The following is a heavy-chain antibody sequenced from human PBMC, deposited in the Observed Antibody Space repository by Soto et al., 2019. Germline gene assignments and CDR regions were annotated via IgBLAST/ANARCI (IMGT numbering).Heavy chain of an antibody. D-gene: IGHD6-19*01. Sequence: SETLSLTCAVYGGSFSGYYWSWIRQPPGKGLEWIGEINHSGSTNYNPSLKSRVTISVDTSKNKFSLKLSSVTAADTAVYYCARVGPRQWLVRSAFDIWGQGTMVTVSS. J-gene: IGHJ3*02. CDR1: GGSFSGYY. CDR2: INHSGST. CDR3: ARVGPRQWLVRSAFDI. V-gene: IGHV4-34*01.